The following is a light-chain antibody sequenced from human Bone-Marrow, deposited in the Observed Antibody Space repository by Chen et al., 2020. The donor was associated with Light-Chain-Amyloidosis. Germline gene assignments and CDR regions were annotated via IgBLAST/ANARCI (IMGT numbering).Light chain of an antibody. J-gene: IGKJ1*01. CDR2: GAS. CDR3: QQYDNSHWT. CDR1: RLTSNTF. V-gene: IGKV3-20*01. Sequence: EIVLTQSPGTLSLSPGERATLSCSVSRLTSNTFLAGYQQKPGQAPRLLIYGASYRATGIPDRFSGSGSGTDFTLTISRLEPEDFAVYYCQQYDNSHWTFGQGTKVEIK.